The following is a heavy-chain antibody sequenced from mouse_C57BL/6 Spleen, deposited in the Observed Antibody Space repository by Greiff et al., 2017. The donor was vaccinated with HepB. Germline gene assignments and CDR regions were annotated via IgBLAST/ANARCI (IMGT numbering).Heavy chain of an antibody. D-gene: IGHD2-14*01. Sequence: QVQLQQPGAELVKPGASVKLSCKASGYTFTSYWMHWVKQRPGQGLEWIGMIHPNSGSTNYNEKFKSKATLTVDKSSSTAYMQLSSLTSEDSAVYACAREGARYSYAMDYWGQGTSVTVSS. CDR2: IHPNSGST. CDR3: AREGARYSYAMDY. V-gene: IGHV1-64*01. CDR1: GYTFTSYW. J-gene: IGHJ4*01.